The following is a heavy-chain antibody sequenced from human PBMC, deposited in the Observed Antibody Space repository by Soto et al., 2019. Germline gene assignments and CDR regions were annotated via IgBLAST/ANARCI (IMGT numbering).Heavy chain of an antibody. V-gene: IGHV1-69*08. Sequence: QVQLVQSGAEVKKPGSSVKVSCKASGGTFSSYTISWVRQAPGQGREWGGRIIPILGIANYAQKFQGRVTITADKATSTAYMELSSLRSEDTAVYYCARERYYDSSGYYGDAFDIWGQGTMVTVSS. J-gene: IGHJ3*02. CDR1: GGTFSSYT. CDR2: IIPILGIA. CDR3: ARERYYDSSGYYGDAFDI. D-gene: IGHD3-22*01.